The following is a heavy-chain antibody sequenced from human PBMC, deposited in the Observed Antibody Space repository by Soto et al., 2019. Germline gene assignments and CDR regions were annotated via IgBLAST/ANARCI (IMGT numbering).Heavy chain of an antibody. CDR2: VYYSGST. J-gene: IGHJ4*02. CDR3: ARHLGLTAVDS. V-gene: IGHV4-39*01. Sequence: SETLSLTCTVSGGSIITNNYYWGWIRQPPGKGLEWIGSVYYSGSTYYNPSLKSRVTISVDTSRNLFSLNLSSVTAEETAVYYCARHLGLTAVDSWGQGTLVTVYS. D-gene: IGHD7-27*01. CDR1: GGSIITNNYY.